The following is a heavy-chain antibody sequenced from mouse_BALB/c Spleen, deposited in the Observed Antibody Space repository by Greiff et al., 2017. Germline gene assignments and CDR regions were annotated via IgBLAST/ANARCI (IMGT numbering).Heavy chain of an antibody. CDR2: IDPANGNT. CDR1: GFNIKDTY. CDR3: ARWSRFAY. Sequence: VQLQHSGAELVKPGASVKLSCTASGFNIKDTYMHWVKQRPEQGLEWIGRIDPANGNTKYDPKFQGKATITADTSSNTAYLQLSSLTSEDTAVYYCARWSRFAYWGQGTLVTVSA. J-gene: IGHJ3*01. V-gene: IGHV14-3*02.